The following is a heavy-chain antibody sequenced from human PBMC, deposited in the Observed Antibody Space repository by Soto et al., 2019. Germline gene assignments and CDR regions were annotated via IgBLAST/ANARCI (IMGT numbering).Heavy chain of an antibody. Sequence: EVQLLESGGGLVQPGGSLRLSCAASGFTFSSYAMSWVRQAPGKGLEWVSAISGSGGSTYYADSVKGRFTISRDNSKXXXXXQMNSLRAEDTAVYYCAKDPITMIVVVDGGAFDIWGQGTMVTVSS. CDR1: GFTFSSYA. D-gene: IGHD3-22*01. V-gene: IGHV3-23*01. CDR2: ISGSGGST. J-gene: IGHJ3*02. CDR3: AKDPITMIVVVDGGAFDI.